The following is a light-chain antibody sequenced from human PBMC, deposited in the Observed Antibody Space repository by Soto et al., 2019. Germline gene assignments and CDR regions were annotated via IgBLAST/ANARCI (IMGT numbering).Light chain of an antibody. CDR3: MQDLQTPTT. CDR1: QSLLHSNGYNY. J-gene: IGKJ5*01. Sequence: DIVMTQSPLSLPVTPGEPASISCRSSQSLLHSNGYNYLDWYLQKPGQSPQVLIYLGSIRASGVPDRFSGSGSGTDFTLKISRVEAEDVGIYYCMQDLQTPTTFGQGTRLEI. CDR2: LGS. V-gene: IGKV2-28*01.